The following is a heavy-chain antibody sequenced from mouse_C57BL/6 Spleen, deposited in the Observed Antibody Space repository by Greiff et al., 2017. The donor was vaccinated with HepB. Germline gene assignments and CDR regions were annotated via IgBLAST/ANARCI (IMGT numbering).Heavy chain of an antibody. CDR1: GYTFTSYW. CDR3: ARGYGGSFPYWYFDV. D-gene: IGHD1-1*01. CDR2: IDPSDSYT. V-gene: IGHV1-59*01. J-gene: IGHJ1*03. Sequence: QVQLQQPGAELVRPGTSVKLSCKASGYTFTSYWMHWVKQRPGQGLEWIGVIDPSDSYTNYNQKFKGKATLTVDTSSSTAYMQLRSLTSEDSAVYYCARGYGGSFPYWYFDVWGTGTTVTVSS.